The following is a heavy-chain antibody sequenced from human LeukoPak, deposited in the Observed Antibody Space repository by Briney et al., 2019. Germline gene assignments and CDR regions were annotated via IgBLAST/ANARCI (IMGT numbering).Heavy chain of an antibody. J-gene: IGHJ5*02. CDR1: GNSFGDYY. CDR3: TRDTGTTGEVKFDP. D-gene: IGHD4-17*01. CDR2: FYTSGST. V-gene: IGHV4-4*07. Sequence: SETLSLTCTVSGNSFGDYYWSWIRQPAGKGLEWIGRFYTSGSTTYNPSLKSRVTMTVDTSKSQFSLNLMSVTAADTAVYYCTRDTGTTGEVKFDPWGQGTLVTVSS.